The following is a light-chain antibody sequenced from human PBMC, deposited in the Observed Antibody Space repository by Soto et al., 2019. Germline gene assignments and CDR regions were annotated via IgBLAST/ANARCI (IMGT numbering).Light chain of an antibody. V-gene: IGLV2-14*01. CDR3: SSSTSRSSVV. CDR1: SSDIGDYDY. J-gene: IGLJ1*01. Sequence: QSALTQPASVSGSPGQSITIYCTGTSSDIGDYDYVSWYQQHPGKAPKLMIYEVSHRPSGVFNRFSGSKSGNTASLTISGLQAEYEATYYCSSSTSRSSVVFGTGTKLTVL. CDR2: EVS.